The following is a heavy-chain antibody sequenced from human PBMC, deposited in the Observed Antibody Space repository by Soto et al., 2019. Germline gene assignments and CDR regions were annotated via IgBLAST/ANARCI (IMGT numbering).Heavy chain of an antibody. D-gene: IGHD6-19*01. J-gene: IGHJ4*02. CDR3: ARERGGEVAGGFDY. CDR2: IIPIFGTA. CDR1: GGTFSSYA. Sequence: QVQLVQSGAEVKKPGSSVKVSCKASGGTFSSYAISWVRQAPGQGLEWMGGIIPIFGTANYAQKFQGRVTVTADESTSTAYMELSSLRSEDTDEYYCARERGGEVAGGFDYWGQGTLVTVSS. V-gene: IGHV1-69*01.